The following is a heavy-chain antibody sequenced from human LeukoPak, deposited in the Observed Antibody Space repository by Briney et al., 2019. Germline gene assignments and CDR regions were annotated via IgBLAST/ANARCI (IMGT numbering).Heavy chain of an antibody. CDR1: GFTFSTYW. J-gene: IGHJ4*02. V-gene: IGHV3-7*01. D-gene: IGHD4-23*01. Sequence: GGSLRLSCVVSGFTFSTYWMSWVRQAPGKGLEWVANIRQDGSEKSYVDSVKGRFTISRDNAKISLYLQMNSLRAEDTAVYYCATDRKVGTWDPRFDYWGQGTLVTVSS. CDR2: IRQDGSEK. CDR3: ATDRKVGTWDPRFDY.